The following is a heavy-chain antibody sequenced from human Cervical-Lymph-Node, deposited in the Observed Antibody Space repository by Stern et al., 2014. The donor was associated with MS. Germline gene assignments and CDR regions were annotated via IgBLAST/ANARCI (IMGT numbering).Heavy chain of an antibody. CDR3: ARMGDSSGYGFDY. D-gene: IGHD3-22*01. V-gene: IGHV2-70*04. Sequence: QVTLRESGPALVKPTQTLTLTCTFSGFSLSTSGMRVSWIRQPPGKALEWLARIDWDDDKFYSPSLKTRLTISKDNSKNQVVLTMTNMDHVDTATYYCARMGDSSGYGFDYWGQGTLVTVSS. J-gene: IGHJ4*02. CDR1: GFSLSTSGMR. CDR2: IDWDDDK.